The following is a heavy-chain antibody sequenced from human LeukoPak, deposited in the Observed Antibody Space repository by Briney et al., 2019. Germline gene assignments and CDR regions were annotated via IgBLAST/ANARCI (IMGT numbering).Heavy chain of an antibody. CDR1: GGSISSSSYY. Sequence: SSETLSLTCTVSGGSISSSSYYWGWIRQPPGRGLEWIVSMYYSGSTYYNPSLKSRLTMSVDTSKNQLSLKLSSVPAADTAVYYCARADYYDSSGYWWGQGTLVTVSS. D-gene: IGHD3-22*01. CDR2: MYYSGST. J-gene: IGHJ4*02. CDR3: ARADYYDSSGYW. V-gene: IGHV4-39*07.